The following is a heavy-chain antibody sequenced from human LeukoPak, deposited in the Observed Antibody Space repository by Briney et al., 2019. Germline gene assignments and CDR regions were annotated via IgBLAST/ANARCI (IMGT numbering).Heavy chain of an antibody. D-gene: IGHD4-17*01. V-gene: IGHV3-48*01. J-gene: IGHJ4*02. Sequence: GGSLRLSCAASGSTFSSYSMNWVRQAPGKGLEWVSYITFSSSIIYYADSVRGRFTISRDNAKNSLYLQMNSLRAEDTAVYYCARDRLHYGEYEKTFDYWGQGTLVTVSS. CDR2: ITFSSSII. CDR1: GSTFSSYS. CDR3: ARDRLHYGEYEKTFDY.